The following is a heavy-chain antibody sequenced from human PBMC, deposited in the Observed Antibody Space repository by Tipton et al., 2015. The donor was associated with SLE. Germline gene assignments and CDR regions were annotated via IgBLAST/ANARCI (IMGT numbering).Heavy chain of an antibody. Sequence: TLSLTCTVSNYSISSGYYWGWIRQPPGKGLEWIGEISHSGSTNYNPSLKSRVPISVDTPKNQFSLRLNSVTAADTGVYYCARRNYGDYEDAFDFWGQGTMVTVSS. V-gene: IGHV4-38-2*02. CDR1: NYSISSGYY. J-gene: IGHJ3*01. CDR2: ISHSGST. CDR3: ARRNYGDYEDAFDF. D-gene: IGHD4-17*01.